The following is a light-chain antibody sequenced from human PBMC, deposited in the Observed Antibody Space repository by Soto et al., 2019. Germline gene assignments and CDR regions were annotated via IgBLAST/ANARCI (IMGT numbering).Light chain of an antibody. Sequence: QSALTQPASVSGSHGQSITISCTGTSSDVGGYNYVSWYQQHPGKAPKLMIYDVSNRPSGVPNRFAGSKSGNTASPSIYRLRDEAVDDYYCRSYTSSSPHVGFGGGTKLTVL. V-gene: IGLV2-14*01. CDR2: DVS. CDR1: SSDVGGYNY. J-gene: IGLJ2*01. CDR3: RSYTSSSPHVG.